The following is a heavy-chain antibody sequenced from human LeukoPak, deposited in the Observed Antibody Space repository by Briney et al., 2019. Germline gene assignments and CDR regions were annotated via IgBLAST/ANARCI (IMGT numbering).Heavy chain of an antibody. CDR1: GFTVSSNY. CDR2: IYSGGST. J-gene: IGHJ4*02. Sequence: GGCLRLSCAASGFTVSSNYMSWVRQAPGKRLECVSVIYSGGSTYYADSVKGRFTISRDNSKKTLYLQMNSLRAEDTAVYYCAREWELLYWGQGTLVTVSS. D-gene: IGHD1-26*01. CDR3: AREWELLY. V-gene: IGHV3-53*01.